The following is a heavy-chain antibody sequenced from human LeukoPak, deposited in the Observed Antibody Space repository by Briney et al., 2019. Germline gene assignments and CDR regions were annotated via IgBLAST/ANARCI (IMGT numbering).Heavy chain of an antibody. Sequence: ASVKVSCKASGYTFTTYDINWVRQATGQGLEWMGWMNPNSGNTGYAHKFQGRVTMTRNTSISTAYMELRSLRSEDTAVYYCARGPNKSDGGNSGSAWFDPWGQGTLVTVSS. J-gene: IGHJ5*02. V-gene: IGHV1-8*01. CDR3: ARGPNKSDGGNSGSAWFDP. D-gene: IGHD4-23*01. CDR1: GYTFTTYD. CDR2: MNPNSGNT.